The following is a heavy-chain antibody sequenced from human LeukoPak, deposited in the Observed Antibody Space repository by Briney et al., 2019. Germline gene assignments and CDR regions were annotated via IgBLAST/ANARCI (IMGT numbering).Heavy chain of an antibody. J-gene: IGHJ3*02. Sequence: GESLRLSCAASGFSFSAYWMTWVRQAPGKGLEWVANINEGGGLKYYVDSVKGRFTISRDNSKNTLYLQMNSLRAEDTAVYYCAKVISGSSWLYDAFDIWGQGTMVTVSS. V-gene: IGHV3-7*01. CDR3: AKVISGSSWLYDAFDI. CDR1: GFSFSAYW. D-gene: IGHD6-13*01. CDR2: INEGGGLK.